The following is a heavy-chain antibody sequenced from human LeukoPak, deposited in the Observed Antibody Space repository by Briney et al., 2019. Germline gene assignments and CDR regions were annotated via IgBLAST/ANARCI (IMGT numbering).Heavy chain of an antibody. Sequence: GGSLRLSCAASGFTFSSYGMHWVRQAPGKGLEWVAVIWYDGSNKYYADSVKGRFTISRDNAKNSLYLQMNSLRAEDTAVYYCARGRGYSYGFAYWGQGTLVTVSS. D-gene: IGHD5-18*01. CDR2: IWYDGSNK. CDR3: ARGRGYSYGFAY. V-gene: IGHV3-33*01. CDR1: GFTFSSYG. J-gene: IGHJ4*02.